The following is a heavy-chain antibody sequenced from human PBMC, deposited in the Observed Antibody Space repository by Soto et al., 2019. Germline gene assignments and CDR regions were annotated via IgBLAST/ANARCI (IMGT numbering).Heavy chain of an antibody. V-gene: IGHV4-30-4*01. CDR1: GGSISSGGYY. CDR2: IYYSGST. D-gene: IGHD5-18*01. Sequence: TSETLSLTCTVSGGSISSGGYYWSWIRQPPGKGLEWIGYIYYSGSTYYNPSLKSRVTISVDTSKNQFSLKLSSVTAADTAVYYCARGNGYRSWFDPWGQGTLVTVSS. J-gene: IGHJ5*02. CDR3: ARGNGYRSWFDP.